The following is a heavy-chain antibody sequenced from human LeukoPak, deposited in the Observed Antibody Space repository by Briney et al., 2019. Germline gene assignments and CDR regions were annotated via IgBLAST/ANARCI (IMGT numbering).Heavy chain of an antibody. D-gene: IGHD3-10*01. V-gene: IGHV3-30*02. J-gene: IGHJ6*03. CDR2: IRYSGNNQ. CDR1: GFTFNNYG. CDR3: AKDSAFYYIDV. Sequence: PGGSLRLSCAASGFTFNNYGMHCVRQATGKALEWVAFIRYSGNNQYYADSVKGRFTISRDNSKNTLYLQMNSLKGDDTAVYYCAKDSAFYYIDVWGKGTTVIISS.